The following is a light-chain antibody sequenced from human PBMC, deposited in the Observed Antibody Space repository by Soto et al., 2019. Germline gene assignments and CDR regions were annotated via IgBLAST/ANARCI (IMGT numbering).Light chain of an antibody. V-gene: IGKV3-20*01. Sequence: ESVLTQSPGTLSLSPGERATLSCRASKSVSSSYLAWYQQKPGQAPRLLIYGASSRATGIPDRFSGSGSGTDFTLTISRLEPEDFAVYYCQQYGSSPPSWTFGQGTKVEI. CDR3: QQYGSSPPSWT. CDR1: KSVSSSY. J-gene: IGKJ1*01. CDR2: GAS.